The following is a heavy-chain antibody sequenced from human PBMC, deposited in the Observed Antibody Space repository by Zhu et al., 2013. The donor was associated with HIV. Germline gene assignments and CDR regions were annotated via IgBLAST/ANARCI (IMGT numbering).Heavy chain of an antibody. Sequence: QVQLVQSGAEVKKPGSSVKVSCKASGGTFGSYAINWVRQAPGQGLEWMGGIIPIFGTANYAQKFQGRVTITADESTSTAYMELSSLRSEDTAVYYCGRHHNSGYYSYFDYWGQGTLVTVSS. V-gene: IGHV1-69*01. CDR1: GGTFGSYA. CDR3: GRHHNSGYYSYFDY. CDR2: IIPIFGTA. J-gene: IGHJ4*02. D-gene: IGHD3-22*01.